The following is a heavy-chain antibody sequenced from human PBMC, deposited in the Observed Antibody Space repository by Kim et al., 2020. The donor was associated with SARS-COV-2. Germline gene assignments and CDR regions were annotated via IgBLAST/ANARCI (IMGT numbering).Heavy chain of an antibody. D-gene: IGHD5-12*01. CDR1: GFTFSSYW. J-gene: IGHJ6*02. CDR3: ARVNSGYDHSGNYYYYGMDV. Sequence: GGSLRLSCAASGFTFSSYWMSWVRQAPGKGLEWVANIKQDGSEKYYVDSVKGRFTISRDNAKNSLYLQMNSLRAEDTAVYYCARVNSGYDHSGNYYYYGMDVWGQGTTVTVSS. V-gene: IGHV3-7*01. CDR2: IKQDGSEK.